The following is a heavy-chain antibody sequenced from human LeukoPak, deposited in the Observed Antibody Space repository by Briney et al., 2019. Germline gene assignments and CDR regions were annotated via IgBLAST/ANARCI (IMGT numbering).Heavy chain of an antibody. D-gene: IGHD4-17*01. CDR3: ARDPPSTDYFDY. CDR2: ISYDGSNK. Sequence: GGSLRLSCAASGFTFSSYAMHWVRQAPGKGLEWVAVISYDGSNKYYADSVKGRFTISRDNSKNTLYQQMNSLRAEDTAVYYCARDPPSTDYFDYWGQGTLVTVSS. V-gene: IGHV3-30-3*01. CDR1: GFTFSSYA. J-gene: IGHJ4*02.